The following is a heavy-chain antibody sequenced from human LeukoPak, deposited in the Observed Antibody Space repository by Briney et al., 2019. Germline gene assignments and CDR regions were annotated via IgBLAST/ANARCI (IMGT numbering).Heavy chain of an antibody. D-gene: IGHD3-10*01. CDR3: AREDYGSGHFDY. CDR1: GDSINSGAYY. V-gene: IGHV4-39*07. CDR2: IYYSGST. Sequence: SETLSLTCTVAGDSINSGAYYWGWIRQPPGKGLEWIGSIYYSGSTQYNPSLKSRVTVSLDTSPTQFSLNLTSVTAADTAIYFCAREDYGSGHFDYWGQGTLVTVSS. J-gene: IGHJ4*02.